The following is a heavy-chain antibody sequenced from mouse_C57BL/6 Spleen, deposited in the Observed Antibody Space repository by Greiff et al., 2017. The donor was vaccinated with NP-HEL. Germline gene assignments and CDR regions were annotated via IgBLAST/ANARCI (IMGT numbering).Heavy chain of an antibody. CDR3: ARTFITTVVATGYFDY. D-gene: IGHD1-1*01. CDR2: IWTGGGT. Sequence: QVQLKESGPGLVAPSQSLSITCTVSGFSLTSYAISWVRQPPGKGLEWLGVIWTGGGTNYNSALKSILSIRKDNSKSQVFLKMNRLQANDTARYYCARTFITTVVATGYFDYWGQGTTLAVSS. CDR1: GFSLTSYA. J-gene: IGHJ2*01. V-gene: IGHV2-9-1*01.